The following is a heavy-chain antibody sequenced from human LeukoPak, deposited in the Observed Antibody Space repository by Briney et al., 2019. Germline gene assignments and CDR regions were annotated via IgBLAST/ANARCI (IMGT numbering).Heavy chain of an antibody. D-gene: IGHD5-12*01. CDR3: AGGRGYSGYDLDY. Sequence: PGGSLRLSCAASGFTFSSYAMSWVRQAPGKGLEWVSAISGSGGSTYYADSVKGRFTISRDNAKNSLYLQMNSLRAEDTAVYYCAGGRGYSGYDLDYWGQGTLVTVSS. J-gene: IGHJ4*02. CDR1: GFTFSSYA. V-gene: IGHV3-23*01. CDR2: ISGSGGST.